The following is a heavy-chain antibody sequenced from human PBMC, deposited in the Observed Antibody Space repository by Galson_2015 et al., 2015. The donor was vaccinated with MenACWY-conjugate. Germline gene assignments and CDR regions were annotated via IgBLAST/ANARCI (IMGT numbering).Heavy chain of an antibody. J-gene: IGHJ6*02. CDR1: GFTFNNYW. V-gene: IGHV3-7*03. CDR3: AREGSINYYYGMDV. CDR2: IKQDGSEK. D-gene: IGHD3-10*01. Sequence: SLRLSCAASGFTFNNYWMSWVRQVPGKGPEWVANIKQDGSEKYYVDSVRGRFTISRDNAKSSLFLQMNSLRVEDTAVYYCAREGSINYYYGMDVWGQGTTVTVSS.